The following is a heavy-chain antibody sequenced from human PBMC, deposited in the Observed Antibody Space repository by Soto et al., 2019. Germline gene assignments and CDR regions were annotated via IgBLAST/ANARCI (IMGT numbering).Heavy chain of an antibody. CDR3: AKDSYYYDSSGPPPYYYYGMDV. CDR2: ISGSGGRT. Sequence: GGSLRLSCAASGFTFSSYAMSWVRQAPGKGLEWVSAISGSGGRTYYADSVKGRFTISRDNSKNTLYLQMNSLRAEDTAVYYCAKDSYYYDSSGPPPYYYYGMDVWGQGTTVTVSS. V-gene: IGHV3-23*01. J-gene: IGHJ6*02. CDR1: GFTFSSYA. D-gene: IGHD3-22*01.